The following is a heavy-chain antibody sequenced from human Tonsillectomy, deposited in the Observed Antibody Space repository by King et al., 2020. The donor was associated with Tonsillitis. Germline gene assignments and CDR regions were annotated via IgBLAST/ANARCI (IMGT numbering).Heavy chain of an antibody. J-gene: IGHJ4*02. D-gene: IGHD6-13*01. Sequence: QLVQSGAEVKKPGASVKVSCKASGYTFTTYGINWVRQAPGQGLEWMGWVSTYNGDTNYAQNLQGRVTMTIDTSTTTAYMELRSLRSDDTAVYYCAGGASSSSLYSFDFWGQGSLVTVSS. CDR2: VSTYNGDT. CDR1: GYTFTTYG. V-gene: IGHV1-18*01. CDR3: AGGASSSSLYSFDF.